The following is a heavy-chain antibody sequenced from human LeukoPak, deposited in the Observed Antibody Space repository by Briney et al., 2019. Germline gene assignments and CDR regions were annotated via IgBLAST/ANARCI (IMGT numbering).Heavy chain of an antibody. V-gene: IGHV3-48*04. CDR3: VRGTAAAGLGY. J-gene: IGHJ4*02. CDR2: ISGDTSTI. D-gene: IGHD6-13*01. CDR1: GFTFSSFS. Sequence: PGGSLRLSCAASGFTFSSFSMNWVRQAPGKGLEWVSYISGDTSTIYYADSVKGRFTISSDDPKNSLYLQMNSLRAEDTAVYYCVRGTAAAGLGYWGQGTLVTASS.